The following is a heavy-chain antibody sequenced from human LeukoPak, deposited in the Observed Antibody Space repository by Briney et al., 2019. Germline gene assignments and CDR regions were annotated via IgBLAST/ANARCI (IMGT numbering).Heavy chain of an antibody. CDR1: GFTFSDYY. J-gene: IGHJ6*02. CDR3: ARDGRGSGWENADNHHTFSMDV. V-gene: IGHV3-11*01. CDR2: ITGDGTVI. D-gene: IGHD1-14*01. Sequence: GGSLRLSCAASGFTFSDYYMSWNRQAPGKGLEWLSYITGDGTVIFYVDSVKGRFSISRDNAKNSLYLQMNSLRDEDTAVYYCARDGRGSGWENADNHHTFSMDVWGQGTTVTVSS.